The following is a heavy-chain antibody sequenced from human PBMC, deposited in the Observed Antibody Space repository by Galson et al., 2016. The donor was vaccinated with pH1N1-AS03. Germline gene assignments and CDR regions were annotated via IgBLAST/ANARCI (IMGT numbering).Heavy chain of an antibody. CDR1: GFSLSTIGMR. CDR3: ARIRGYSYYFDY. CDR2: IDWDDDK. Sequence: PALVKPTQTLTLTCTFSGFSLSTIGMRVNWVRQPPGKALEWFARIDWDDDKDYSTSLETRLTISQDTSKNQVVLTMTNMDPVDTATYYCARIRGYSYYFDYWGQGTLVTVSS. D-gene: IGHD5-18*01. V-gene: IGHV2-70*10. J-gene: IGHJ4*02.